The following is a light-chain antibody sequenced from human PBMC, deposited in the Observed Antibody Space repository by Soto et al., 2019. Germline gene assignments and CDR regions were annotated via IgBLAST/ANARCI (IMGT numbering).Light chain of an antibody. CDR2: GAS. V-gene: IGKV3-15*01. J-gene: IGKJ5*01. CDR1: QSVNSN. CDR3: QQYNNWPPEVT. Sequence: EIVMTQSPATLSVSPGERATLSCRASQSVNSNLAWYQHKPGQAPRLLINGASTRATGIPARFSGSGSGTEFTLTISSLQSEDFAIYYCQQYNNWPPEVTVGQGTRLEIK.